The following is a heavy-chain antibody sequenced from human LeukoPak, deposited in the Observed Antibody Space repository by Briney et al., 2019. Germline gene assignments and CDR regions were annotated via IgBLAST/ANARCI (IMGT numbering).Heavy chain of an antibody. CDR2: ISSSDSII. J-gene: IGHJ4*02. D-gene: IGHD6-19*01. Sequence: GGSLRLSCAASGFTFSSYAMSWARQAPGKGLEWVSYISSSDSIIYYADSVKGRFIISRDNAKNSLYLQMNSLRDEDTAVYYCARWFSSGRGFFDYWGQGILVTVSS. V-gene: IGHV3-48*02. CDR1: GFTFSSYA. CDR3: ARWFSSGRGFFDY.